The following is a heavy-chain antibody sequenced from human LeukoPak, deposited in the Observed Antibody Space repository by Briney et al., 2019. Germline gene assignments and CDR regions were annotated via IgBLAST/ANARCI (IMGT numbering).Heavy chain of an antibody. D-gene: IGHD6-13*01. CDR3: ARGFGSSWYYFDH. J-gene: IGHJ4*02. CDR1: GGSMSDYY. V-gene: IGHV4-4*07. Sequence: SETLSLTCTVAGGSMSDYYWSWIRQPAGKGLEWIGRIYSSGSTIYSPSLKSRVTVSVDTSKNQFSLKLSSVTAADTAVYFCARGFGSSWYYFDHWGQGTLVTVSS. CDR2: IYSSGST.